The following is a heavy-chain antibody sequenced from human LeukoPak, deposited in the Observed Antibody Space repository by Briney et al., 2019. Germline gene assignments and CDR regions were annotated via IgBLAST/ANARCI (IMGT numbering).Heavy chain of an antibody. CDR1: GFTFSGYG. J-gene: IGHJ4*02. CDR2: IWYDGSNT. V-gene: IGHV3-33*01. CDR3: ARDRSTTHFDY. Sequence: GGSLRLSCAASGFTFSGYGMHWVRQAPGKGLEWVAMIWYDGSNTYYADSVKGRFTISRDNSKNTLFLQMDSLRAEDTAVYYCARDRSTTHFDYWGQGTLVTVSS. D-gene: IGHD5/OR15-5a*01.